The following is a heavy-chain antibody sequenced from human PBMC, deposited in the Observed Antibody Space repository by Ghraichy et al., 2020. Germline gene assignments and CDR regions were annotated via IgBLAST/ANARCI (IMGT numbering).Heavy chain of an antibody. CDR1: GGYISSYY. V-gene: IGHV4-59*08. J-gene: IGHJ4*02. CDR3: ARHLTHYDFWSCYFDY. CDR2: IYYSGST. D-gene: IGHD3-3*01. Sequence: SETLSLTCTVSGGYISSYYWSWIRQPPGKGLEWIGYIYYSGSTNYNPSLKSRVTISVDTSKNQFSLKLSSVTAADTAVYYCARHLTHYDFWSCYFDYWGQGTLVTVSS.